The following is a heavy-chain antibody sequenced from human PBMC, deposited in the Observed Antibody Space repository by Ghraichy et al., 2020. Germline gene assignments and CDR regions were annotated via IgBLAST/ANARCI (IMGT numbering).Heavy chain of an antibody. CDR3: ARHSVGYNFINRNDWYFDL. V-gene: IGHV4-4*09. D-gene: IGHD5-24*01. J-gene: IGHJ2*01. Sequence: SETLSLTCTVSGGSISSYYWSWIRQPPGKGLEWIGYIYTSGSTNYNPSLKSRVTISVDTSKNQFSLKLSSVTAADTAVYYCARHSVGYNFINRNDWYFDLWGRGTLVTVSS. CDR2: IYTSGST. CDR1: GGSISSYY.